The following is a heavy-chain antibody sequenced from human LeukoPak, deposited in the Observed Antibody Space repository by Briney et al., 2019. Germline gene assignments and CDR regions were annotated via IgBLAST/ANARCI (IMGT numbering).Heavy chain of an antibody. CDR3: ARYSDGSGWAAFDI. D-gene: IGHD3-22*01. CDR1: GGSFTTSGYH. V-gene: IGHV4-39*01. Sequence: PSETLSLTCTVAGGSFTTSGYHWAWIRQPPGKGLQWVGNIYYSGSNFYTFYNPSLKNRLTISVDTSTTQSFLTLSSVAAADTAVYYCARYSDGSGWAAFDIWGQGTVVTVYS. CDR2: IYYSGSNFYT. J-gene: IGHJ3*02.